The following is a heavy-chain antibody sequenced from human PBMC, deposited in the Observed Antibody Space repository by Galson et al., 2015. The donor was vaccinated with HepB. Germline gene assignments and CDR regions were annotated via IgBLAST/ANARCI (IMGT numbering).Heavy chain of an antibody. CDR3: ARDRSNGQLLLYYYYMDV. J-gene: IGHJ6*03. CDR2: ISYDGSNK. D-gene: IGHD2-15*01. V-gene: IGHV3-30*04. CDR1: GFTFSSYA. Sequence: SLRLSCAASGFTFSSYAMHWVRQAPGKGLEWVAVISYDGSNKYYADSVKGRFTISRDNSKNTLYLQMNSLRAEDTAVYYCARDRSNGQLLLYYYYMDVWGKGTTVTVSS.